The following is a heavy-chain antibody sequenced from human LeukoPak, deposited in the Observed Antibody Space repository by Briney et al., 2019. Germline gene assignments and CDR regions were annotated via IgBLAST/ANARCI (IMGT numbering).Heavy chain of an antibody. CDR3: AKALYSSSSFDAFDI. D-gene: IGHD6-6*01. CDR2: ISWNSGSI. J-gene: IGHJ3*02. CDR1: GFTFSSYW. Sequence: GGSLRLSCAASGFTFSSYWMHWVRQAPGKGLEWVSGISWNSGSIGYADSVKGRFTISRDNAKNSLYLQMNSLRAEDMALYYCAKALYSSSSFDAFDIWGQGTMVTVSS. V-gene: IGHV3-9*03.